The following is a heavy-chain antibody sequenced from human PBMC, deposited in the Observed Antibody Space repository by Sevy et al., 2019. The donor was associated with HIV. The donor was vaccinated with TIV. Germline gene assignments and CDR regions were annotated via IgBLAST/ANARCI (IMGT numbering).Heavy chain of an antibody. Sequence: GGSVRLSCAASGFTFSSFFMHWVRQAPGKGMEWVATISYDGSNEHYADSVKGRFTISRDNSKNALYLQMNSLRAEDTAVYYCALERLSSNVAEYFQNWGQGTLVTVSS. D-gene: IGHD1-1*01. CDR2: ISYDGSNE. CDR1: GFTFSSFF. V-gene: IGHV3-30-3*01. CDR3: ALERLSSNVAEYFQN. J-gene: IGHJ1*01.